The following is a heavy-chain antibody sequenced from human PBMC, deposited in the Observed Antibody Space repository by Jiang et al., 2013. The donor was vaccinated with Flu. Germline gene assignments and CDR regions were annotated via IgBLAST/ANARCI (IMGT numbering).Heavy chain of an antibody. CDR3: ARTIAVAAHFDY. D-gene: IGHD6-19*01. V-gene: IGHV3-11*06. CDR1: GFTFSDYY. CDR2: ISSGSSYT. Sequence: LVKPGGSLRLSCAASGFTFSDYYMSWIRQAPGKGLEWVSYISSGSSYTNYADSVRGRFTISRDNAKNSLYLQVNSLRAEDTAVYYCARTIAVAAHFDYWGQGTLVTVSS. J-gene: IGHJ4*02.